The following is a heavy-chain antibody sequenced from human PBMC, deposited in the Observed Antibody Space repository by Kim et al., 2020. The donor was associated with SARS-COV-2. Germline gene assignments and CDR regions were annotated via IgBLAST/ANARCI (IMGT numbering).Heavy chain of an antibody. J-gene: IGHJ3*02. CDR3: EKERGYGSGITSAFDI. Sequence: SVKGRFTISRDNAKNSLYLQMNSLRVEDTALYYCEKERGYGSGITSAFDIWGQGTMVTVSS. V-gene: IGHV3-9*01. D-gene: IGHD3-10*01.